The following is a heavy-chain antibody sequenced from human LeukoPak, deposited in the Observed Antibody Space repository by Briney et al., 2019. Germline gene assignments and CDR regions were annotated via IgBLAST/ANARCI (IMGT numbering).Heavy chain of an antibody. J-gene: IGHJ4*02. CDR1: GDSVSSNSVT. CDR2: TYYRSTWYN. D-gene: IGHD5-18*01. Sequence: SQTLSLTCAISGDSVSSNSVTWNWIRQSPSRGLEWLGRTYYRSTWYNDYAVSVRGRITVNPDTSKNQFSLHLNSVTPEDTAVYYCARGYSHNYDYWGQGTLVTVSS. CDR3: ARGYSHNYDY. V-gene: IGHV6-1*01.